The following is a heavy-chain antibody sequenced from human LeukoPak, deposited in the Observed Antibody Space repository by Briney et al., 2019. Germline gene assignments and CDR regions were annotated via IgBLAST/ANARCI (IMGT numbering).Heavy chain of an antibody. CDR1: GFAFSTYA. D-gene: IGHD4-17*01. J-gene: IGHJ4*01. CDR3: AKISTVTNNFDN. CDR2: IDSSGALA. Sequence: GGSLRLSCAASGFAFSTYAMSWVRQAPGKGLEWVSSIDSSGALAYHADSVNGRFTISRDNAKNTLYLQMFSPRADDTALYYCAKISTVTNNFDNWGPGTLVTVSS. V-gene: IGHV3-23*01.